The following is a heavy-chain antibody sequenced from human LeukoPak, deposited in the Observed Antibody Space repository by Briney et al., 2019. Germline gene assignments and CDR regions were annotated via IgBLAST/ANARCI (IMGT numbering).Heavy chain of an antibody. CDR2: IKQDGSEK. D-gene: IGHD3-22*01. CDR3: ARAMLTYYYDSSGYYR. V-gene: IGHV3-7*01. J-gene: IGHJ4*02. CDR1: GFTFSSYW. Sequence: GGSLRLSCAASGFTFSSYWMSWVRQAPGKGLEWVANIKQDGSEKYYMDSVKGRFTISRDNAKNSLYLQMNSLRAEDTAVYYCARAMLTYYYDSSGYYRWGQGTLVTVSS.